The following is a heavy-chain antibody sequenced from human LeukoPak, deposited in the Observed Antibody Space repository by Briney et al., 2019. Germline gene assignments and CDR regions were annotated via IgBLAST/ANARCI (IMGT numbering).Heavy chain of an antibody. CDR1: GFTFSSYG. CDR3: AKDWDAAIMRVGAFDI. CDR2: ISYDGSNK. D-gene: IGHD3-16*01. J-gene: IGHJ3*02. Sequence: ETGGSLRLSCAASGFTFSSYGMHWVRQAPGKGLEWVAVISYDGSNKYYADSVKGRFTISRDNSKNTLYLQMNSLRAEDTAVYYCAKDWDAAIMRVGAFDIWGQGTMVTVSS. V-gene: IGHV3-30*18.